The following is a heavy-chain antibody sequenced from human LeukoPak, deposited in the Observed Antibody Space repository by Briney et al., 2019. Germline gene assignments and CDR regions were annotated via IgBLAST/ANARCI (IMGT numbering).Heavy chain of an antibody. D-gene: IGHD3-22*01. CDR1: GFTFSSYN. CDR3: ARVTYFDSSGYSH. CDR2: ISSSSNYI. J-gene: IGHJ4*02. V-gene: IGHV3-21*01. Sequence: PGGSLRLSCAASGFTFSSYNMNWVRQAPGKGLEWVSSISSSSNYIYYADSVKGRFTISRDNAKNSLYLQMNSLRAEDTAVYYCARVTYFDSSGYSHWGQGTLVTVSS.